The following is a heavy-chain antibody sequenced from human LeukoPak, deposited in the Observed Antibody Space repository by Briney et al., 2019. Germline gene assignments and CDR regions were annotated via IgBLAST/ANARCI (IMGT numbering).Heavy chain of an antibody. J-gene: IGHJ6*02. V-gene: IGHV4-61*08. CDR3: ARDRPRKEYYYDSSGYISHYYGMDV. CDR1: GGSISSGGYY. D-gene: IGHD3-22*01. Sequence: NTSQTLSLTCTVSGGSISSGGYYWSWIRQPPGKGLEWIGYIYYSGSTNYNPSLKSRVTISVDTSKNQFSLKLSSVTAADTAVYYCARDRPRKEYYYDSSGYISHYYGMDVWGQGTTVTVSS. CDR2: IYYSGST.